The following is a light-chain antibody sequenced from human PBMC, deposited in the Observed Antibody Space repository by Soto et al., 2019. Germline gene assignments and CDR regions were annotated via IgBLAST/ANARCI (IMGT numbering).Light chain of an antibody. CDR3: QHTYTTPPWT. CDR2: AAS. Sequence: DIQMTQSPSSVSASVGDRVTITCRASQSILRYLNLYQQKPGKAPNLLISAASNLQSGVPSRFSGSGSGTEFTLTISSLQPEDFATYYCQHTYTTPPWTFGQGTKVDIK. J-gene: IGKJ1*01. CDR1: QSILRY. V-gene: IGKV1-39*01.